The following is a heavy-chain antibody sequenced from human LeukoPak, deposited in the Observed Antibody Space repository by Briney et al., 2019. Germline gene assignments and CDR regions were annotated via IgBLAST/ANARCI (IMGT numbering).Heavy chain of an antibody. CDR3: AKIPRYSRTIFGVVMSFDY. J-gene: IGHJ4*02. Sequence: SVTVSCKASGYTFTSYGISWVRQAPGQGLEWMGWISAYNGNTNYAQKLQGRVTMTTDTSTSTAYMELRSLRSDDTAVYYCAKIPRYSRTIFGVVMSFDYWGQGTLVTVSS. D-gene: IGHD3-3*01. CDR2: ISAYNGNT. CDR1: GYTFTSYG. V-gene: IGHV1-18*01.